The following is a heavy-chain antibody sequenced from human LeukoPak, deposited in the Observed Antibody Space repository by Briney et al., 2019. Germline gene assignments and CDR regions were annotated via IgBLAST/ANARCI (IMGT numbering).Heavy chain of an antibody. CDR2: INHSGTT. V-gene: IGHV4-34*01. CDR3: AIVYSSSSRDAFDV. J-gene: IGHJ3*01. D-gene: IGHD6-6*01. Sequence: PSETLSLTCAVYGGPFSGYYWSWLRQPPGKGLEWMGEINHSGTTKYNPSLKSRVTISGDTSKNQFTLKLNSLTAADTAVYYYAIVYSSSSRDAFDVWGPGTMVTVSS. CDR1: GGPFSGYY.